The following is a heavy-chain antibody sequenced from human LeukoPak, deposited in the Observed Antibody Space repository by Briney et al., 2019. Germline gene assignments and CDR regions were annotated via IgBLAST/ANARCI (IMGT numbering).Heavy chain of an antibody. CDR1: GFTVSSSY. V-gene: IGHV3-53*01. J-gene: IGHJ4*02. Sequence: GGSLRLSCAASGFTVSSSYMTWVRQAPGKGLEWVSVIYSGGSTYYADSVKGRFTMSRDNSKNTVYLRIDSLRVEDTAVYYCARDLGQADYWGQGALVTVSS. CDR2: IYSGGST. CDR3: ARDLGQADY.